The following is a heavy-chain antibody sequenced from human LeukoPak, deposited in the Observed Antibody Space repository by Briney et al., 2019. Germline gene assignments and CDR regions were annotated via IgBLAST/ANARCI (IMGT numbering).Heavy chain of an antibody. Sequence: GGSLRLSCAASGFTFSSFDMHWVRQPTGQGLEWVSTIGTASDTYYLGSVEGRFTLSRDNAKNSLYLQMNSLTAGDTAVYYCARGPPRGKYYYMDVWGKGTTVIVSS. CDR2: IGTASDT. CDR1: GFTFSSFD. D-gene: IGHD1-1*01. V-gene: IGHV3-13*01. CDR3: ARGPPRGKYYYMDV. J-gene: IGHJ6*03.